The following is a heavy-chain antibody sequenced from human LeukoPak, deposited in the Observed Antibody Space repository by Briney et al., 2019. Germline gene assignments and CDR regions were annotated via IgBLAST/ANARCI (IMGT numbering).Heavy chain of an antibody. J-gene: IGHJ4*02. CDR3: ARDLTYQLFLDY. CDR1: GYTFTSYG. Sequence: ASVKVSCKASGYTFTSYGISWVRQAPGQGLEWMGIINPSGGSTSYAQNFQGRVTMTRDTSTSTVYMELYSLRSDDTAVYYCARDLTYQLFLDYWGQGTLVTVSS. V-gene: IGHV1-46*01. CDR2: INPSGGST. D-gene: IGHD2-2*01.